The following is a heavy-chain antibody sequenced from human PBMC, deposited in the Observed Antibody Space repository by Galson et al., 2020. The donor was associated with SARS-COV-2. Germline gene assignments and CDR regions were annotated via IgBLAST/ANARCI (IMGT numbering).Heavy chain of an antibody. Sequence: GESLKISCAASGFTFSDYYMSWIRQAPGKGLEWVSYISSSSSYTNYADSVKGRFTISRDNAKNSLYLQMNSLRAEETAVYYCARAGKLPSPIDYWGQGTLVTVSS. CDR1: GFTFSDYY. CDR2: ISSSSSYT. D-gene: IGHD3-10*01. J-gene: IGHJ4*02. CDR3: ARAGKLPSPIDY. V-gene: IGHV3-11*06.